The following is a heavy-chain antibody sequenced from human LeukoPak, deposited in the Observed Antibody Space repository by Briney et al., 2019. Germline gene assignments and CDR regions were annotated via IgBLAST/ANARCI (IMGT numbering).Heavy chain of an antibody. CDR2: LQNHGGDI. CDR3: AKSFLPYWYFDL. J-gene: IGHJ2*01. V-gene: IGHV3-30*02. Sequence: GGSLRLSCAASGFTFSNYGMHWVRQAPDKGLEWVAFLQNHGGDIHYADSVEGRFTISRDNSKNTLYLQMNSLRAGDTAVYYCAKSFLPYWYFDLWGRGTLVTVSS. D-gene: IGHD2/OR15-2a*01. CDR1: GFTFSNYG.